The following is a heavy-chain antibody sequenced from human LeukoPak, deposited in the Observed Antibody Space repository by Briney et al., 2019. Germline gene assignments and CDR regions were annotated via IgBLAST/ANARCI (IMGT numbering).Heavy chain of an antibody. V-gene: IGHV1-18*01. Sequence: ASVKVSCKASGYTFTSYGISWVRQAPGQGLEWMGWISAYNGNTNYAQKLQGRVTMTTDTSTSTAYMELRSLRSDDTAVYYCARGEDYDSSGYPFDYWGQGTLVNVSS. D-gene: IGHD3-22*01. CDR3: ARGEDYDSSGYPFDY. J-gene: IGHJ4*02. CDR2: ISAYNGNT. CDR1: GYTFTSYG.